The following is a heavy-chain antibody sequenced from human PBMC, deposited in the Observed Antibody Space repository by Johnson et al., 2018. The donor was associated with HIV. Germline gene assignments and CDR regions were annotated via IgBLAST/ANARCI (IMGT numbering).Heavy chain of an antibody. Sequence: VQLVESGGVVVQPGGSLRLSCAASGFTFDDYAMHWVRQAPGKGLEWVSLISWDGGSTYYADYVKGRFTISRDNSKNSLYLQMNSLRAEDTALYYCAKENLAGAFDIWGQGTMVTVSS. V-gene: IGHV3-43D*03. CDR1: GFTFDDYA. D-gene: IGHD1-14*01. CDR3: AKENLAGAFDI. CDR2: ISWDGGST. J-gene: IGHJ3*02.